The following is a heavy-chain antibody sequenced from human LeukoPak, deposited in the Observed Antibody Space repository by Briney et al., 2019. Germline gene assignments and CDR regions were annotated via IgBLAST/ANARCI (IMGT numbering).Heavy chain of an antibody. D-gene: IGHD6-6*01. Sequence: PSETLSLTCTVSGGSISSYYWSWIRQPPGKGLEWIGYIYYSGSTNYNPSLKSRVTISVDTSKNQFSLKLSSVTAADTAVYYCARGVAARPRPYYFDYWGQGTLVTVSS. CDR3: ARGVAARPRPYYFDY. CDR2: IYYSGST. CDR1: GGSISSYY. V-gene: IGHV4-59*08. J-gene: IGHJ4*02.